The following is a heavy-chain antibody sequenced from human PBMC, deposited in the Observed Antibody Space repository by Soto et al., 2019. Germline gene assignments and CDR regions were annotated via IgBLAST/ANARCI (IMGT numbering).Heavy chain of an antibody. Sequence: SETLSLTCTVSGGSISSSSYYWGWIRQPPGKGLEWIGSIYYSGSTYYNPSLKSRVTISVDTSKNQFPLKLSSVTAADTAVYYCARGGKYGSSPPLDSGGQETWAPVSS. V-gene: IGHV4-39*01. D-gene: IGHD6-6*01. CDR2: IYYSGST. J-gene: IGHJ4*02. CDR3: ARGGKYGSSPPLDS. CDR1: GGSISSSSYY.